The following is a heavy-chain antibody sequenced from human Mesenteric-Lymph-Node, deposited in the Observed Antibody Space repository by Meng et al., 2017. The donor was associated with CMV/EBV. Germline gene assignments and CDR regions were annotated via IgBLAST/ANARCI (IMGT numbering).Heavy chain of an antibody. Sequence: GGSLRLSCAASGFTFSTYEMNWVRQAPGKGLEWVAVISYDGSNKNYADSVKGRFTVSRDNSKNTLYLQMNSLTTEDTAVYYCAKDERFGAINFDHWGQGTLVTVSS. V-gene: IGHV3-30-3*01. CDR3: AKDERFGAINFDH. CDR1: GFTFSTYE. D-gene: IGHD3-16*01. CDR2: ISYDGSNK. J-gene: IGHJ4*02.